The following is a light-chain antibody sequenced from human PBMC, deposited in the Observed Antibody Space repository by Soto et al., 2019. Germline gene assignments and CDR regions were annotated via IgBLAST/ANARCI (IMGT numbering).Light chain of an antibody. Sequence: IQWTESASSLSASVGDRVAITCRASQGISSHLAWYQQKPGKAPKLLIYAASTLQTGVPSRFSGGGSGTDCTLTLSSLQNEDVATYYGQQVNSFPSTFGQGTRLEIK. CDR3: QQVNSFPST. V-gene: IGKV1-9*01. J-gene: IGKJ5*01. CDR2: AAS. CDR1: QGISSH.